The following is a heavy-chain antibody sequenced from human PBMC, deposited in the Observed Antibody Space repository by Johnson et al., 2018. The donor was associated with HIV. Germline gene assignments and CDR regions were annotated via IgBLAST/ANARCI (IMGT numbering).Heavy chain of an antibody. Sequence: QMMLVESGGGVVQPGRSLRLSCAASGFTFSSYGMHWVRQAPGKGLEWVAVISYDGSNKYYADSVKGRFTISRDNSKNTLYLQMNSLRAEDTAVYYCARVTLVLDIWGQGTMVTVS. CDR2: ISYDGSNK. D-gene: IGHD4-23*01. CDR1: GFTFSSYG. V-gene: IGHV3-30*03. J-gene: IGHJ3*02. CDR3: ARVTLVLDI.